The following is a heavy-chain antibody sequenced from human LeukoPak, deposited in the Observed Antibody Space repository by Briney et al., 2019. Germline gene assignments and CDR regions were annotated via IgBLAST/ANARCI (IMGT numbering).Heavy chain of an antibody. J-gene: IGHJ4*02. Sequence: APVKVSCKASGYTFTGYYMHWVRQAPGQGLEWMGRINPNSGGTNYAQKFQGRVTMTRDTSISTAYMELSRLRSDDTAVYYCAREKYSSGWYYFDYWGQGTPVTVSS. CDR1: GYTFTGYY. D-gene: IGHD6-19*01. CDR2: INPNSGGT. V-gene: IGHV1-2*06. CDR3: AREKYSSGWYYFDY.